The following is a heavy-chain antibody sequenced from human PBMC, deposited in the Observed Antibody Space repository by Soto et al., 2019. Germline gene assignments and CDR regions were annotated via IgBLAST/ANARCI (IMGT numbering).Heavy chain of an antibody. J-gene: IGHJ5*02. Sequence: ASVKVSCKASGYTFTGYYMHWVRQAPGQGLEWMGWINPNSGGTNYAQKFQGWVTMTRDTSISTAYMELSRLRSDDTAVYYCARDVGELLPNWFDPWGQGTLVTVSS. V-gene: IGHV1-2*04. CDR3: ARDVGELLPNWFDP. D-gene: IGHD3-10*01. CDR2: INPNSGGT. CDR1: GYTFTGYY.